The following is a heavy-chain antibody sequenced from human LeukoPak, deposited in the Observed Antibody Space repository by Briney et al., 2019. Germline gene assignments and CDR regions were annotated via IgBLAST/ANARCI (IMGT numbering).Heavy chain of an antibody. D-gene: IGHD3-16*01. Sequence: ASGTLSLTCAVSGGSISSSNWWSWVRQPPGKGLEWIGEIYHSGSTNYNPSLKSRVTISVDKSKNQFSLKLSSVTAADTAVYSCARAVGAMTDFDYWGQGILVTVSS. J-gene: IGHJ4*02. CDR2: IYHSGST. CDR3: ARAVGAMTDFDY. V-gene: IGHV4-4*02. CDR1: GGSISSSNW.